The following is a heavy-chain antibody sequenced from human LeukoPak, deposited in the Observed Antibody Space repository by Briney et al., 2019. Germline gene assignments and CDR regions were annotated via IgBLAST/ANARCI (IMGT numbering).Heavy chain of an antibody. V-gene: IGHV4-30-4*07. CDR1: GGSLSSGGYS. Sequence: SQTLSLTCSVSGGSLSSGGYSWSWIRQPPGKGLEWIGDIYYSGSTYYNTSLKSRLTISLDTSKNQFSLKLTSVTAADTAVYFCARGVGSGSYYNGFDPWGQGTLVTVSS. J-gene: IGHJ5*02. D-gene: IGHD3-10*01. CDR2: IYYSGST. CDR3: ARGVGSGSYYNGFDP.